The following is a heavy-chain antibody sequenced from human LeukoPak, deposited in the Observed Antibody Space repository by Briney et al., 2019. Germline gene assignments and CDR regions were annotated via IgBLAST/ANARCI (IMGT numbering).Heavy chain of an antibody. D-gene: IGHD6-13*01. Sequence: PSETLSLTCTVSGGSITSNYYYWGWIRQPPGKGLEWIGSVYYSGSTYYSPSLKSRAIISVDTSKNQFSLKLSSVTAADTAVYYCARGYSSSWYVWFDPWGQGTLVTVSS. CDR2: VYYSGST. CDR1: GGSITSNYYY. CDR3: ARGYSSSWYVWFDP. J-gene: IGHJ5*02. V-gene: IGHV4-39*07.